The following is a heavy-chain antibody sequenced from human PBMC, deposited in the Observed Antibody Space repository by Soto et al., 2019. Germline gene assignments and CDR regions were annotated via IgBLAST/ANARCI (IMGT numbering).Heavy chain of an antibody. Sequence: QLQLQESGPGLVKPSETVSLTCIVSGGSVSSRSYYWGWIRQPPGKGLEWIASIYYTGKTYYNPSLRGRVTISIDTSKNQFSLKLSSVTAADTAVYYCASYYYYDSSGYYYVGAPWGQGTLVTVSS. CDR1: GGSVSSRSYY. CDR2: IYYTGKT. CDR3: ASYYYYDSSGYYYVGAP. J-gene: IGHJ5*02. D-gene: IGHD3-22*01. V-gene: IGHV4-39*01.